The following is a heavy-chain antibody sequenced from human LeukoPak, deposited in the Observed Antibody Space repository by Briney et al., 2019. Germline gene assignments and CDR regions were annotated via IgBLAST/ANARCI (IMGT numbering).Heavy chain of an antibody. Sequence: PSETLSLTCTVSGGSISSYYWSWIRQPPGKGLGWIGYIYYSGSTNYNPSLKSRVTISVDTSKNQFSLKLSSVTAADTAVYYCARDHAIAAAAFDYWGQGTLVTVSS. CDR3: ARDHAIAAAAFDY. CDR2: IYYSGST. CDR1: GGSISSYY. J-gene: IGHJ4*02. D-gene: IGHD6-13*01. V-gene: IGHV4-59*01.